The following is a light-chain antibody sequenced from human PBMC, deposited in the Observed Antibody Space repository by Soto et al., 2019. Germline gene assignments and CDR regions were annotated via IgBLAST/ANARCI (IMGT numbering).Light chain of an antibody. J-gene: IGLJ1*01. CDR1: SSDVGGYNY. CDR2: EVS. V-gene: IGLV2-14*01. CDR3: SSYTSSSTLEV. Sequence: QSVLTQPASVSGSPGQSITISCTGTSSDVGGYNYVSWSQHHPGKAPKLMIYEVSHRPSGVSNRFSGSKSGNTASLTISGLQAEDEADYYCSSYTSSSTLEVFGTGTKVTVL.